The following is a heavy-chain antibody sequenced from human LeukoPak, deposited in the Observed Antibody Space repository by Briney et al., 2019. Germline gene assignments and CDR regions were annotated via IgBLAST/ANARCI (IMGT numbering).Heavy chain of an antibody. Sequence: GGSLRLSCAASGFTFDDYAMHWVRRAPGKGLEWVSGISWNSGSIGYADSVKGRFTISRDNAKNSLYLQMNSLRAEDMALYYCAKASGRVYYYYMDVWGKGTTVTVSS. CDR3: AKASGRVYYYYMDV. CDR1: GFTFDDYA. CDR2: ISWNSGSI. D-gene: IGHD3-10*01. J-gene: IGHJ6*03. V-gene: IGHV3-9*03.